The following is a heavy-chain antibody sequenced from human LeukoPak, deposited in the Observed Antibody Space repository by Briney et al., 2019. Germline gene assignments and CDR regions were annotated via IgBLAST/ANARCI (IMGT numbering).Heavy chain of an antibody. Sequence: ASVKVSCKASGYTFSSGYNLHWVRQAPGQGLEWMGWINPNNGDTNYAQKFQGRVTMTRDTSISTAYMELSRLRSDDAAVYFCARGAYYNFWSGFYYPPHFDYWGQGTLVTVSS. J-gene: IGHJ4*02. CDR2: INPNNGDT. CDR1: GYTFSSGYN. D-gene: IGHD3-3*01. V-gene: IGHV1-2*02. CDR3: ARGAYYNFWSGFYYPPHFDY.